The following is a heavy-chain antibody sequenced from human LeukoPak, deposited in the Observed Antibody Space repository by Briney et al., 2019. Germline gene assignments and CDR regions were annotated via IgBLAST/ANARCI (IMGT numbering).Heavy chain of an antibody. CDR2: INPSGGST. CDR1: GYTFTSYY. D-gene: IGHD4-23*01. J-gene: IGHJ4*02. V-gene: IGHV1-46*01. Sequence: ASVKVSCKASGYTFTSYYMHWVRQAPGQGLEWMGIINPSGGSTSYAQKCQGRVTMTRDTPTSTVYMELSSLRSEDTAVYYCARDPQTTVVTYLFDYWGQGTLVTVSS. CDR3: ARDPQTTVVTYLFDY.